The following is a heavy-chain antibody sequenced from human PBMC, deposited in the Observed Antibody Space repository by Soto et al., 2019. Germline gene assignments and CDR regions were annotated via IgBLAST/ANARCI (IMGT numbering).Heavy chain of an antibody. CDR2: INQGGSGE. D-gene: IGHD2-21*02. CDR1: GFTSRSYW. J-gene: IGHJ4*02. CDR3: ARVRCSGGDCFYDY. Sequence: EVQLVESGGGLVQPGGSLRLSCGASGFTSRSYWMSWVRQAPGKGLEWVANINQGGSGEYYLDSVRGRFTISRDNAKNSLYLQMHSLRVDDTAMYFCARVRCSGGDCFYDYWGQGTLVTVSS. V-gene: IGHV3-7*03.